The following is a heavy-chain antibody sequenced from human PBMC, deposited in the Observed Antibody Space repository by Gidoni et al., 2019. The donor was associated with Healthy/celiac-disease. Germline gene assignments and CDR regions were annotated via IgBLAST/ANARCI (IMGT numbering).Heavy chain of an antibody. V-gene: IGHV3-7*04. Sequence: VQLVESAGGLVLPAGSLRLFCAATVFSLIIYWLIWVRQVPGKGLEWVSNRKQDGSEKYYVDSVKGRFTISRDNAKNSLYLQMNSLRAEDTAVYYCARGGYSGYDCSPWGQGTLVTVSS. CDR2: RKQDGSEK. J-gene: IGHJ5*02. D-gene: IGHD5-12*01. CDR3: ARGGYSGYDCSP. CDR1: VFSLIIYW.